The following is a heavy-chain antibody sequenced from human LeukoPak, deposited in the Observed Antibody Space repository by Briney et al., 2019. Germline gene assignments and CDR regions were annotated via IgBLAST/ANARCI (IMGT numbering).Heavy chain of an antibody. CDR1: GFTFSSYD. D-gene: IGHD2-21*02. CDR3: ATHKYCGGDFYSDY. V-gene: IGHV3-23*01. Sequence: GGSLRLSCAASGFTFSSYDKRWVRQAPGKGLGWVSGIRGSGGSTYYADSVKGRFTISRHNSKNTLYLQMNSLRAEDTAVYYCATHKYCGGDFYSDYWGQGALGTVSS. J-gene: IGHJ4*02. CDR2: IRGSGGST.